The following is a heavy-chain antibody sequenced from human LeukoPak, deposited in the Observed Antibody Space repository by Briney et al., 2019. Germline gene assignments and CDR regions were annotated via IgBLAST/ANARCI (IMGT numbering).Heavy chain of an antibody. CDR3: ATLGAGTVDLDY. V-gene: IGHV1-2*02. D-gene: IGHD6-13*01. CDR2: ISPNNGGT. Sequence: ASVKVSCKASGYTFSDYYIHWVRQAPGQGLEWMGGISPNNGGTDYAQKFRGRVTMTRDTSINTAFMELSGLQSDDTAVFYCATLGAGTVDLDYWGQGTLVAVSS. J-gene: IGHJ4*02. CDR1: GYTFSDYY.